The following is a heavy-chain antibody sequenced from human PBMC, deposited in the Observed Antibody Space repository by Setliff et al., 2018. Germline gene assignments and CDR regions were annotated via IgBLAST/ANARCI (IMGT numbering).Heavy chain of an antibody. V-gene: IGHV3-33*06. Sequence: GGSLRLSCAASGFTFSSYGMHWVRQAPGKGLEWVAVIWYDGSNKYYADSVKGRFTISRDNSKNTLYLHMNSLRAEDTAVYYCAKDRNGYSSGWTLFDYWGQGTLVTVSS. J-gene: IGHJ4*02. D-gene: IGHD6-19*01. CDR2: IWYDGSNK. CDR3: AKDRNGYSSGWTLFDY. CDR1: GFTFSSYG.